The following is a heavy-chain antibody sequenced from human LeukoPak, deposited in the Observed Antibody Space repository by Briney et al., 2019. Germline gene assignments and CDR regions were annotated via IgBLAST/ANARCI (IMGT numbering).Heavy chain of an antibody. CDR1: GFTFSSFS. CDR2: ISISSSTI. CDR3: ARDLRPRKYYFDY. Sequence: GGSLRLSCTASGFTFSSFSMNWVRQAPGKGLEWVSYISISSSTIYYADSVKGRFTISRDNPKNSLYLQMNSLRAEDTAVYYCARDLRPRKYYFDYWGQGTLVTVSS. J-gene: IGHJ4*02. D-gene: IGHD6-6*01. V-gene: IGHV3-48*01.